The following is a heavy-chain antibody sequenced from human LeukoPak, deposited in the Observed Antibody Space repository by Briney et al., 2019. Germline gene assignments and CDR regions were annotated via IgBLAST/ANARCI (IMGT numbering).Heavy chain of an antibody. D-gene: IGHD2-21*02. CDR2: INPSGGST. CDR1: GYTFTGYY. Sequence: ASVKVSCKASGYTFTGYYMHWVRQAPGQGLEWMGIINPSGGSTSYAQRFQGRVTMTWDTSTSTVYMDLRSLRSEDTALYFCARVHAESSLSAVTDIGYFDYWGQGTLVTVSS. V-gene: IGHV1-46*01. J-gene: IGHJ4*02. CDR3: ARVHAESSLSAVTDIGYFDY.